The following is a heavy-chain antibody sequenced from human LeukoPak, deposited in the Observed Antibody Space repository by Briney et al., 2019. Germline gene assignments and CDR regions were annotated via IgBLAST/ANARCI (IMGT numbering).Heavy chain of an antibody. J-gene: IGHJ4*02. D-gene: IGHD5-12*01. Sequence: PSETLSLTCAVYAGSFSDYYWSWIRQPPGKGLEWIGEITHRGRTNYNPSLKSRVTISVDTSNNQFSLKLSSVTAADTAVYYCATIFGGYSDFDSWGQGTLVTVSS. CDR3: ATIFGGYSDFDS. V-gene: IGHV4-34*01. CDR2: ITHRGRT. CDR1: AGSFSDYY.